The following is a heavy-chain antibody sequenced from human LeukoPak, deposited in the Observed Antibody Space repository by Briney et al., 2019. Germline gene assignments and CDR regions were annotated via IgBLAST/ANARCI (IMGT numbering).Heavy chain of an antibody. J-gene: IGHJ3*02. Sequence: ASVKVSCKASGGTFSSYAISWVRQAPGQGLEWMGWINPNSGGTNYAQKFQGRVTMTRDTSITTAYMELSRLRSDDTAVYYCARERGYCASSSCYTSDAFDIWGPGTMVTVSS. V-gene: IGHV1-2*02. CDR3: ARERGYCASSSCYTSDAFDI. CDR2: INPNSGGT. D-gene: IGHD2-2*02. CDR1: GGTFSSYA.